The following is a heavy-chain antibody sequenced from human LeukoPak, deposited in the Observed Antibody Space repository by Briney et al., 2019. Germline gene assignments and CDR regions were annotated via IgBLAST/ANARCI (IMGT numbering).Heavy chain of an antibody. CDR3: ARAGSSYEYYFDY. Sequence: SETLSLTCAVYGESFSGYYWSWIRQPPGKGLEWIGEINHSGSTNYNPSLKSRVTISVDTSKNQFSLKLSSVTAADTAVYYCARAGSSYEYYFDYWGQGTLVTVSS. J-gene: IGHJ4*02. V-gene: IGHV4-34*01. D-gene: IGHD3-10*01. CDR1: GESFSGYY. CDR2: INHSGST.